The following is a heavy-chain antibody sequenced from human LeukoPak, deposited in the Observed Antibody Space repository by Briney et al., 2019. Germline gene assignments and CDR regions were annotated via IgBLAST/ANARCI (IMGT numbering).Heavy chain of an antibody. V-gene: IGHV4-59*01. CDR1: GGSFSGYY. Sequence: PSETLSLTYAVYGGSFSGYYWSWLRQPPGKGLEWIGYIYYSGSTDYNPSLKSRVTLSVDTSKNQFSLKLTSVTAADTAVYYCAKLDSSWYHFDYWGQGALVTVSS. CDR3: AKLDSSWYHFDY. J-gene: IGHJ4*02. CDR2: IYYSGST. D-gene: IGHD6-13*01.